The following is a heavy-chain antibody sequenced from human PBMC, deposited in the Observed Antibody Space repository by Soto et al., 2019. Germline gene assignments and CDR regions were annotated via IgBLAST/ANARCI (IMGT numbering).Heavy chain of an antibody. V-gene: IGHV1-2*02. D-gene: IGHD4-4*01. CDR3: AKELQRVMDV. CDR2: VHPNTGGT. Sequence: QVHLVQSGAEVKQPGASVKVSCKASGYTFSVYHMHWVRQAPGQGLEWMGWVHPNTGGTNYAQSFEGSVTMTRDTSINTASMELSRLTSEDTAVYYCAKELQRVMDVWGQGTTVTGSS. CDR1: GYTFSVYH. J-gene: IGHJ6*02.